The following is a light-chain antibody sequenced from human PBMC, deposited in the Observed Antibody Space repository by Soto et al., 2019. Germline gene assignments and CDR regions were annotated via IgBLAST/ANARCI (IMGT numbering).Light chain of an antibody. Sequence: QSVLTQPASVSGSPGQSITISCTGTSSDVGGYNYVSWYQHHPGKAPKLLIYDVSNRPSWVSNRFSGSKSDNTASLTISGLQPEDEADYYCSSYTTSNTRQIVFGTGTKVTVL. J-gene: IGLJ1*01. CDR1: SSDVGGYNY. CDR3: SSYTTSNTRQIV. V-gene: IGLV2-14*03. CDR2: DVS.